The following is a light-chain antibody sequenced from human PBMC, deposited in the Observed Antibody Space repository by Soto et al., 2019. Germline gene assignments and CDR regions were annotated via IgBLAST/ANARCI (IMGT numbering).Light chain of an antibody. V-gene: IGLV2-14*01. CDR2: DVS. J-gene: IGLJ1*01. CDR1: SSDVGGYNY. Sequence: QSVLTQPASGSGSPGQSITISCTGTSSDVGGYNYVSWYQQHPGKAPKLMIYDVSNRPSGVSNRFSGSKSGNTASLTISGLQAEDEADYYCSSYTSSSTPYVFGTGTKATVL. CDR3: SSYTSSSTPYV.